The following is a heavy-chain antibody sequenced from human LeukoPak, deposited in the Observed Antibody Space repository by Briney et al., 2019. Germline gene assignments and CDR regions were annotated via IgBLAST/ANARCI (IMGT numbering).Heavy chain of an antibody. J-gene: IGHJ6*02. D-gene: IGHD5-18*01. CDR1: GGTFSSYT. CDR2: IIPILGIA. V-gene: IGHV1-69*02. Sequence: SVKVSCKASGGTFSSYTISWVRQAPGQGLEWMGRIIPILGIANYAQKFQGRVTITADKSTSTAYMELSSLRSEDTAVYYCARHVGTAMVIWDHNYYYYGMDVWGQGTTVTVSS. CDR3: ARHVGTAMVIWDHNYYYYGMDV.